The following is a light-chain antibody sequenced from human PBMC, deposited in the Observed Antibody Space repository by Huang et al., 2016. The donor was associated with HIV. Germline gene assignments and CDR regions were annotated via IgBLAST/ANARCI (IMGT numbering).Light chain of an antibody. CDR1: QGISSF. Sequence: IQLTQSPSSLSASVGDRVTITCRASQGISSFLAWYQQKPGKAPKLLMYAASTLHSGLPLRFSGSGSGTDFTLTISSLQPEDFATYYCQQFNNYPLTFGGGTKVEIK. V-gene: IGKV1-9*01. CDR2: AAS. CDR3: QQFNNYPLT. J-gene: IGKJ4*01.